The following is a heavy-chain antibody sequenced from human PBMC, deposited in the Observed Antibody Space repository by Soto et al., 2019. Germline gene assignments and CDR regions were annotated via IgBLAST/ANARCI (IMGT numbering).Heavy chain of an antibody. V-gene: IGHV3-23*01. CDR3: ARRPLPVAAGANFDY. J-gene: IGHJ4*02. Sequence: GGSLRLSCAASGFTFSSYAMSWVRQAPGKGLEWVSAISGSGGTTYYADSVKGRFTISRDKSKNTLYLQMNSLSAEDTAIYYCARRPLPVAAGANFDYWGQGTLVTVSS. CDR1: GFTFSSYA. CDR2: ISGSGGTT. D-gene: IGHD6-19*01.